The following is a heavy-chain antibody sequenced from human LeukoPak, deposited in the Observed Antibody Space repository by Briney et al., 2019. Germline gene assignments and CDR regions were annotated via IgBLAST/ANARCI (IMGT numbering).Heavy chain of an antibody. CDR2: IYYSGSR. CDR3: ATYSSSWYGGGNWFDP. D-gene: IGHD6-13*01. Sequence: SETLSLTCTVSGGSINSSSYYWGWIRQPPGKGLEWIGSIYYSGSRYYNPSLKSRVTISVDTSKNHFSLKLSSVTAADTAVYYCATYSSSWYGGGNWFDPWGQGTLVTVSS. CDR1: GGSINSSSYY. V-gene: IGHV4-39*02. J-gene: IGHJ5*02.